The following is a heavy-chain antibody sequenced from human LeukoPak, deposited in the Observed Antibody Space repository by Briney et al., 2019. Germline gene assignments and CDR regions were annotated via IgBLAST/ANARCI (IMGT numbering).Heavy chain of an antibody. Sequence: GGFRRLSFAASEFSFSIYWMHWGRQVPGKGLGWVSGINSDGTRVRYAHSVKGRFSISRDNAKNTLYLQMNSLRAEDTGVYYCGRSHYYDSSGNFYYYYAMVVWGQGTTGTVSS. CDR1: EFSFSIYW. CDR2: INSDGTRV. CDR3: GRSHYYDSSGNFYYYYAMVV. J-gene: IGHJ6*01. D-gene: IGHD3-22*01. V-gene: IGHV3-74*01.